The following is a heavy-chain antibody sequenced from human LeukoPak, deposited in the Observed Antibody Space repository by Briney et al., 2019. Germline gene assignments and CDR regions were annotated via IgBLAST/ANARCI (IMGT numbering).Heavy chain of an antibody. V-gene: IGHV3-30*02. CDR2: IRYDGSNK. D-gene: IGHD6-13*01. CDR1: GFTFISYG. Sequence: GGSLRLSCAASGFTFISYGMHWVRQAPGKGLEGVAFIRYDGSNKYYADSVKGRFTISRDNSKNTLYLQMNSLRAEDTAVYYCAAGYSSSWLVLDYWGQGTLVTVSS. J-gene: IGHJ4*02. CDR3: AAGYSSSWLVLDY.